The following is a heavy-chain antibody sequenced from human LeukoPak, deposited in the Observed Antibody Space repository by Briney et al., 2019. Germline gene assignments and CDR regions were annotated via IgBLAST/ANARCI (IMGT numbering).Heavy chain of an antibody. CDR2: IKQDGSEK. Sequence: PGGSLRLSCAASGFTFSSYWMSWVRQAPGKGLEWVANIKQDGSEKYYVDSVKGRFTISRDNAKNSLYLQMNSLRAEDTAVYYCARPFTLEPGDYGDYWGQGTLVTVSS. V-gene: IGHV3-7*03. CDR1: GFTFSSYW. J-gene: IGHJ4*02. CDR3: ARPFTLEPGDYGDY. D-gene: IGHD1-1*01.